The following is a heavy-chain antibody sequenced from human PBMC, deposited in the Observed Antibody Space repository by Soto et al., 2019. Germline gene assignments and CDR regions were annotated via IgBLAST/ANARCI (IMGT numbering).Heavy chain of an antibody. V-gene: IGHV1-2*04. CDR2: INPNSGGT. CDR3: PRDYGNDILTGYVPYGMDV. CDR1: GYTFTGYY. D-gene: IGHD3-9*01. J-gene: IGHJ6*02. Sequence: ALVKVSCKASGYTFTGYYMHWVRQAPGQGLEWMGWINPNSGGTNYAQKFQGWVTMTRDTSISTAYMELSRLRSDEMAVYYCPRDYGNDILTGYVPYGMDVWGQGTTVTVSS.